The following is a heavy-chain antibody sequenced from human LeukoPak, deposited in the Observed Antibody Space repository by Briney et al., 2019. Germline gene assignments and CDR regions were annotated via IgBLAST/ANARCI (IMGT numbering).Heavy chain of an antibody. V-gene: IGHV3-23*01. D-gene: IGHD5-18*01. CDR2: ISGSGGST. Sequence: GGSLRLSCAASGFTFSSYGMSWVRQAPGKGLEWVSAISGSGGSTYYADSVKGRFTISRDNSKNTLYLQMNSLRAEDTAVYYCAKGKDTAMVSPADYLGQGTLVTVSS. J-gene: IGHJ4*02. CDR1: GFTFSSYG. CDR3: AKGKDTAMVSPADY.